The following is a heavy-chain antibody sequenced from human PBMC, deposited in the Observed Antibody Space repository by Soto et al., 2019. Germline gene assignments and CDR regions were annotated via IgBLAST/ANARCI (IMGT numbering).Heavy chain of an antibody. D-gene: IGHD1-7*01. CDR2: IKQDGSEK. CDR3: AREGNYADTTNNWFDP. V-gene: IGHV3-7*05. Sequence: PGGSLRLSCASSGFTFSSYWMIWVRQATGKGLEWVVNIKQDGSEKYYVDSVKGRFTISRDNAKNSLYLQMNSLRAEDTAVYYCAREGNYADTTNNWFDPWGQGTLVTVSS. CDR1: GFTFSSYW. J-gene: IGHJ5*02.